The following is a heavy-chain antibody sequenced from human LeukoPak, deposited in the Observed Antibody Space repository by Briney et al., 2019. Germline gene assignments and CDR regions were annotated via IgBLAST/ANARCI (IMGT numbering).Heavy chain of an antibody. J-gene: IGHJ4*02. CDR3: ARGYHGHYYDSSGSIDY. CDR2: IYYSGST. CDR1: GGSLSSGGYY. V-gene: IGHV4-31*03. D-gene: IGHD3-22*01. Sequence: SETLSLTCTVSGGSLSSGGYYWSWIRQHPGTGLEWIGYIYYSGSTYYNPSLRSRVTISVDTSKKQFSLKLSSVTAADTAVYYCARGYHGHYYDSSGSIDYWGQGTLVTVSS.